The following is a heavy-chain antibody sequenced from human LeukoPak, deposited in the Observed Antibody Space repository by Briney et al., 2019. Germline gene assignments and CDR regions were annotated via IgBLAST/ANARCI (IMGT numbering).Heavy chain of an antibody. V-gene: IGHV4-39*01. J-gene: IGHJ5*02. CDR3: ARLRIAVAANWFDP. D-gene: IGHD6-19*01. CDR1: GGSISSSSYY. CDR2: IYYSGST. Sequence: SETLSLTCTVSGGSISSSSYYWGWIRQPPGKGLEWIGSIYYSGSTYYNPSLKSRVTISVDTSKNQFSLKLSSVTAADTAVYYCARLRIAVAANWFDPWGQGTLVTVSS.